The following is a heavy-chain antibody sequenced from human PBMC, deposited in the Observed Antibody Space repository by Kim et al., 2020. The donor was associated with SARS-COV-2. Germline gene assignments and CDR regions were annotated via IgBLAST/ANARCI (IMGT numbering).Heavy chain of an antibody. D-gene: IGHD3-3*01. CDR3: ARDRLAFGVVTSYYYYGMDV. J-gene: IGHJ6*02. Sequence: SETLSLTCTVSGGSISSYYWSWIRKPPGKGLEWIGYIYYSGSTNYNPSLKSRVTISVDTSKNQFSLKLSSVTAADTAVYYCARDRLAFGVVTSYYYYGMDVWGQGTTVTVSS. CDR1: GGSISSYY. V-gene: IGHV4-59*01. CDR2: IYYSGST.